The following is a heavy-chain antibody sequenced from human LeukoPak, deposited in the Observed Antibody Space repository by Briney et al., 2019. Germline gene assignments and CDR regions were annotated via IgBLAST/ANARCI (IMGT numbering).Heavy chain of an antibody. J-gene: IGHJ3*02. CDR2: IYSTGST. D-gene: IGHD4-23*01. V-gene: IGHV4-4*07. CDR3: ASTLTTVVTPDAFDI. CDR1: GGSISSYY. Sequence: KSSETLSLTCTVSGGSISSYYWSWIRQPAGEGLEWIGHIYSTGSTNYNPSLKSRVTLSVDRSKNQFSLRLNSVTAADTAVYYCASTLTTVVTPDAFDIWGQGTMVTVSS.